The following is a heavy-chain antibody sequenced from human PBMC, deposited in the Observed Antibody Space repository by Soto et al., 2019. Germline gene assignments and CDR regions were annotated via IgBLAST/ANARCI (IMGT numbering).Heavy chain of an antibody. D-gene: IGHD2-21*01. Sequence: EVQLLESGGGVVQPGGALRLSCAASGFTFRNVVMSWVRQAPGKGLEWVSAIRATGGQTFYADSVKGRFTISRDNSKNMLYLQIDSLRDEDTALYFCAQDRGWGVVSPSHDSWGKGTLVTVSS. CDR2: IRATGGQT. CDR3: AQDRGWGVVSPSHDS. CDR1: GFTFRNVV. J-gene: IGHJ4*02. V-gene: IGHV3-23*01.